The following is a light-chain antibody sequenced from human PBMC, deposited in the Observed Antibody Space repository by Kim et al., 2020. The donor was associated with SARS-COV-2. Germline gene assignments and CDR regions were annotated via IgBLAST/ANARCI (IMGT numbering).Light chain of an antibody. CDR2: EVS. CDR1: SSDVGSYNR. CDR3: SSYTSNSTPYV. Sequence: QSALTQPPSVSGSPGQSVTISCTGTSSDVGSYNRVSWYQQPPGTAPKLMIHEVSNRPSGVPDRFSGSKSGNTAFLTISGLQAEDEADYYCSSYTSNSTPYVFGTGTKVTVL. V-gene: IGLV2-18*02. J-gene: IGLJ1*01.